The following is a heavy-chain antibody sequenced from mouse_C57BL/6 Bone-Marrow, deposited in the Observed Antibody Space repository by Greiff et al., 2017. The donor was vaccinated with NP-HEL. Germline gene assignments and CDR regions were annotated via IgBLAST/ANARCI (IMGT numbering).Heavy chain of an antibody. Sequence: VQRVESGAELVKPGASVKLSCKASGYTFTSYWMHWVKQRPGQGLEWIGMIHPNSGSTNYNEKFKSKATLTVDKSSSTAYMQLSSLTSEDSAVYYCARWAPIYDGYPGFAYWGQGTLVTVSA. V-gene: IGHV1-64*01. CDR1: GYTFTSYW. D-gene: IGHD2-3*01. J-gene: IGHJ3*01. CDR3: ARWAPIYDGYPGFAY. CDR2: IHPNSGST.